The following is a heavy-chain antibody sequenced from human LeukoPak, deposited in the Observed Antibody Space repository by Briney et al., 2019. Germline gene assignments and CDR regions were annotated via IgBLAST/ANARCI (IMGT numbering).Heavy chain of an antibody. D-gene: IGHD3-10*01. CDR3: ARFYYYGSGSYYNDHGMDV. J-gene: IGHJ6*02. V-gene: IGHV4-34*01. Sequence: SETLSLTCAVYGGSFSGYYWSWIRQPPGKGLEWIGEINHSGSTNYNPSLKSRVTISVDTTKNQFSLKLSSVTAADTAVYYCARFYYYGSGSYYNDHGMDVWGQGTTVTVCS. CDR1: GGSFSGYY. CDR2: INHSGST.